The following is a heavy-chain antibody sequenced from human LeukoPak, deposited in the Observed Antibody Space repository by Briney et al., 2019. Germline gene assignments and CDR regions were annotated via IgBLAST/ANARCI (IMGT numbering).Heavy chain of an antibody. CDR2: ISYDGSNK. V-gene: IGHV3-30-3*01. Sequence: PGGSLRLSCAASGFTFSSYAMHWVRQAPGKGPEWVAVISYDGSNKYYADSVKGRFTISRDNSKNTLYLQMNSLRAEDTAVYYCARDSCSGGSCYCDYWGQGTLVTVSS. D-gene: IGHD2-15*01. CDR1: GFTFSSYA. J-gene: IGHJ4*02. CDR3: ARDSCSGGSCYCDY.